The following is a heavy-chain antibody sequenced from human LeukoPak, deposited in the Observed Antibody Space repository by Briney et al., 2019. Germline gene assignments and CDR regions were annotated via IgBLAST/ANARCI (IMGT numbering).Heavy chain of an antibody. CDR3: ARALWSNRRSGPIYCFDY. CDR2: IYSGGST. J-gene: IGHJ4*02. D-gene: IGHD3-10*01. V-gene: IGHV3-66*01. Sequence: GGSLRLSCAASGFTVSSNYMSWVRQAPGKGLEWVSVIYSGGSTYYADSVKGRFTISRDNSKNTLYLQMNSLRAEDTAVYYCARALWSNRRSGPIYCFDYWGQGTLVTVSS. CDR1: GFTVSSNY.